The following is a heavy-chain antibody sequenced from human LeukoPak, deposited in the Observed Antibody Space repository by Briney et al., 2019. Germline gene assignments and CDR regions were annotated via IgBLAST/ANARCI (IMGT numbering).Heavy chain of an antibody. CDR1: GYTFTGYY. J-gene: IGHJ4*02. V-gene: IGHV1-2*02. CDR2: INPNSGGT. D-gene: IGHD3-9*01. Sequence: ASVKVSCKASGYTFTGYYMHWVRQAPGQGLEWMGWINPNSGGTNYAQKFQGRVTMTRDTSISTAYMELSRLRSDDTAVYYCARNPYDILTGYSDWYFDYWGQGTLVTVSS. CDR3: ARNPYDILTGYSDWYFDY.